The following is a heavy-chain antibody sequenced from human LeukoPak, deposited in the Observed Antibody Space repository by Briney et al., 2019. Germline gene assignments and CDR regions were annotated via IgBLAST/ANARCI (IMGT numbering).Heavy chain of an antibody. V-gene: IGHV5-51*01. D-gene: IGHD3-3*01. CDR3: ARQSTQYDFWSGYHYYYYGMDV. Sequence: GESLQISCQGSGYSFTSYWIGWVRQMPGKGLEWMGIIYPGDSDTRYSPSIQGQVTISADKSISTAYLQWSSLKASDTAMYYCARQSTQYDFWSGYHYYYYGMDVWGQGTTVTVSS. CDR1: GYSFTSYW. J-gene: IGHJ6*02. CDR2: IYPGDSDT.